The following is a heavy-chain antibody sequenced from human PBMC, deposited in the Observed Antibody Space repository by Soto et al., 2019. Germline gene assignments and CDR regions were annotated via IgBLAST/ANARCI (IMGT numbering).Heavy chain of an antibody. Sequence: GAPVKASCKASGAPFSNYPITWLQQAPGQGLEWMGGIIPIFGTANYAQKFQGRVTITADESTSTAYMELSSLRSEDTAVYYCARDPSIAVAGTYAVYFDYWGQGTLVTVSS. CDR3: ARDPSIAVAGTYAVYFDY. V-gene: IGHV1-69*01. D-gene: IGHD6-19*01. CDR1: GAPFSNYP. CDR2: IIPIFGTA. J-gene: IGHJ4*02.